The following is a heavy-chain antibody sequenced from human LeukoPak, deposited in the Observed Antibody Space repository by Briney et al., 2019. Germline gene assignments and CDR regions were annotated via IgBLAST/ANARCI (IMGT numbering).Heavy chain of an antibody. CDR1: GFTFDDYG. CDR3: ARIDRAGTTGYFDY. CDR2: INWNGGHT. V-gene: IGHV3-20*04. Sequence: PGGSLRLSCTASGFTFDDYGMTWVRHGPGKGLEWVSGINWNGGHTAYADSLKGRFTITRDNTNNSLYLYMISLRAEDTAFYYCARIDRAGTTGYFDYWGQGALVTVSS. J-gene: IGHJ4*02. D-gene: IGHD1-1*01.